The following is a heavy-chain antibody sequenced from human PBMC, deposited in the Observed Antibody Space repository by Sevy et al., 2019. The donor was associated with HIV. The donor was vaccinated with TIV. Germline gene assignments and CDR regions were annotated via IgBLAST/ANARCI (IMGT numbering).Heavy chain of an antibody. J-gene: IGHJ4*02. Sequence: GSLRLSRTASGFTFSDSWMHWVRQAPGKGLEWLANINQDGSVIYYADSVKGRFTISRDNSRNSVFLQMSSLRAGDTATYYCARAVGKDGAYWGQGTLVTVSS. D-gene: IGHD2-8*01. V-gene: IGHV3-7*03. CDR1: GFTFSDSW. CDR2: INQDGSVI. CDR3: ARAVGKDGAY.